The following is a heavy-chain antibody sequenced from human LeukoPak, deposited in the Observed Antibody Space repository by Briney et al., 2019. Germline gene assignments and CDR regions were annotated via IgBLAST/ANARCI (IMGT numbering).Heavy chain of an antibody. CDR2: IYTSGST. CDR1: GGSISSGSYY. V-gene: IGHV4-61*02. J-gene: IGHJ4*02. CDR3: ARGIYDYVWGSYLDY. Sequence: PSETLSLTCTVSGGSISSGSYYWSWIRQPAGKGLEWIGRIYTSGSTNYNPSLKSRVTISVDTSKNQLSLKLSSVTAADTAVYYCARGIYDYVWGSYLDYWGQGTLVTVSS. D-gene: IGHD3-16*01.